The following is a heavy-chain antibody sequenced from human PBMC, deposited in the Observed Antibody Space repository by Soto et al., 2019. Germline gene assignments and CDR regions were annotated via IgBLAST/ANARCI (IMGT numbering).Heavy chain of an antibody. V-gene: IGHV1-46*01. CDR2: INPSGGST. J-gene: IGHJ3*01. D-gene: IGHD2-15*01. Sequence: ASVKVSCKASGYTFTSYYMHRLRQAPGQGLEWMGIINPSGGSTSYAQKFQGRVTMTRDTSTSTVYMELSSLRSEDTAVYYCGRDQSPVYCYCRWEAWGQGTTVNVPS. CDR1: GYTFTSYY. CDR3: GRDQSPVYCYCRWEA.